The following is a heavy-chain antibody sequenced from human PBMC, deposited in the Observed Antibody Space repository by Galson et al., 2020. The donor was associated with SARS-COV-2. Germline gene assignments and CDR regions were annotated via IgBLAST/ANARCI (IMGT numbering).Heavy chain of an antibody. J-gene: IGHJ4*02. CDR1: GYTFTGYY. V-gene: IGHV1-2*02. CDR3: ARATGYTTFDY. CDR2: INPNSGGT. D-gene: IGHD3-9*01. Sequence: ASVKVSCKAPGYTFTGYYMHWVRRAPGQGLEWMGWINPNSGGTNYAQKFQGRVTMTRDTSISTAYMALSRLRSDDTAVYYCARATGYTTFDYWGQGTLVTVSS.